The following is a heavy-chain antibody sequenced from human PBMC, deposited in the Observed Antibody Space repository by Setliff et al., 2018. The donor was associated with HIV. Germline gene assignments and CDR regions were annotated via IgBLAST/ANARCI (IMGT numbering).Heavy chain of an antibody. CDR1: GFTFDDYD. CDR3: ARVMVRGVEHYVDV. V-gene: IGHV3-20*04. J-gene: IGHJ6*04. Sequence: GESLKISCAASGFTFDDYDMSWVRQGQGKGLEWVSGINWNGGSTDYADSVKGRFIISRDNAKNSLYLQMNSLRGEDTALYYCARVMVRGVEHYVDVWGKGTTVTVSS. D-gene: IGHD3-10*01. CDR2: INWNGGST.